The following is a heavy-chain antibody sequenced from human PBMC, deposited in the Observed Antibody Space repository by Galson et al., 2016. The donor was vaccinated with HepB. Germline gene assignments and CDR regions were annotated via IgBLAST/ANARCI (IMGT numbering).Heavy chain of an antibody. D-gene: IGHD5-12*01. CDR3: ARDRGYSGYDSWAY. CDR1: RDSFRSYT. CDR2: IIPILGIA. V-gene: IGHV1-69*04. J-gene: IGHJ4*02. Sequence: SVKVSCKASRDSFRSYTITWVRQAPGQGLEWMGRIIPILGIANYAQKFQGRVTITADKSTSTAYMELSSLRSEDTAVYYCARDRGYSGYDSWAYWGQGTLVTVSS.